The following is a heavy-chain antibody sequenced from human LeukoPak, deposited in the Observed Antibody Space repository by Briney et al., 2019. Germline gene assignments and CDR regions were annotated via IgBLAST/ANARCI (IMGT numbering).Heavy chain of an antibody. J-gene: IGHJ5*02. V-gene: IGHV1-69*05. CDR3: ARGGDIVVVPAAFGKSGYNWFDP. CDR2: IIPIFGTA. Sequence: GSSVKVSCKASGGTFSSYAISWVRQAPGQGLEWMGGIIPIFGTANYAQKFQGRVTITTDESTSTAYMELSSLRSEDTAVYYCARGGDIVVVPAAFGKSGYNWFDPWGQGTLVNVSS. D-gene: IGHD2-2*01. CDR1: GGTFSSYA.